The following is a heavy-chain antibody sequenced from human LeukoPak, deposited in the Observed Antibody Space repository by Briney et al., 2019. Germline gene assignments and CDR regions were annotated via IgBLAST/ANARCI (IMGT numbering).Heavy chain of an antibody. Sequence: KSSETLSLTCTVSGDSISNYYWSWIRQPPGKGLEWIGYIYYSGSTNYNPSLKSRVAISVDTSKNQFSLKLSSVTAADTAVYYCARGDGGNTFHYYYYMDVWGIGTTVTVSS. CDR2: IYYSGST. J-gene: IGHJ6*03. D-gene: IGHD4-23*01. CDR1: GDSISNYY. V-gene: IGHV4-59*01. CDR3: ARGDGGNTFHYYYYMDV.